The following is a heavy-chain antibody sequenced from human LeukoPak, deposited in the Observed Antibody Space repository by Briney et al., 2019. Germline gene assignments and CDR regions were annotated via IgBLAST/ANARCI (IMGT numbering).Heavy chain of an antibody. CDR1: GYTFSSYA. V-gene: IGHV7-4-1*02. CDR2: INTNTGNP. CDR3: ARDRVSGYSYGDPYFDY. Sequence: ASVKVSCKASGYTFSSYAMNWVRQAPGQGLKWMGWINTNTGNPTYAQGFTGRFVFSLDTSVSTAYLQISSLEAEDTAVYFCARDRVSGYSYGDPYFDYWGQGTLVTVSS. J-gene: IGHJ4*02. D-gene: IGHD5-18*01.